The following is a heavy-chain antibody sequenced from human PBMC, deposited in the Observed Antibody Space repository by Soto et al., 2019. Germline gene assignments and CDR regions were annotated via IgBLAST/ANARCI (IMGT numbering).Heavy chain of an antibody. Sequence: GASVKVSCKASGYTFTSYAMHWVRQAPGQRLEWMVWINAGNGNTKYSQKFQGRVTITRDTSASTAYMELSSLRSEDTAVYYCARETPYGDYSYYYYGMDVWGQGTTVTVSS. CDR2: INAGNGNT. CDR3: ARETPYGDYSYYYYGMDV. D-gene: IGHD4-17*01. CDR1: GYTFTSYA. V-gene: IGHV1-3*01. J-gene: IGHJ6*02.